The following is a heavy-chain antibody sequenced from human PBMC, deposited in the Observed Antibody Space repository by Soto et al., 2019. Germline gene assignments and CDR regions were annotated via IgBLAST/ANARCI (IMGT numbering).Heavy chain of an antibody. V-gene: IGHV1-69*05. CDR1: GGTFSSYA. D-gene: IGHD6-19*01. CDR2: IIPIFGTA. J-gene: IGHJ1*01. CDR3: ARDNGQWLVSD. Sequence: SVKVSCMASGGTFSSYAISWVRQAPGQGLEWMGGIIPIFGTANYAQKLQGRVTMTTDTSASIAYMELRSFRSDDTAVYYCARDNGQWLVSDWGQGTLVTVSS.